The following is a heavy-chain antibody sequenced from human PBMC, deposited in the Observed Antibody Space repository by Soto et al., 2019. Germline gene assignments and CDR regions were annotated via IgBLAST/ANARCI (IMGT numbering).Heavy chain of an antibody. Sequence: QVQLVQSGAEVKKPGSSVKVSCKASGGTFSSYAISWVRQAPGQGLEWMGGIIPIFGTANYAQKFQGRVTITADKSTSTAYMELSSLRSEDTAVYYCATEPHAVAGLTYYYYDMDVWGQGTTVTVSS. D-gene: IGHD6-19*01. CDR2: IIPIFGTA. CDR3: ATEPHAVAGLTYYYYDMDV. J-gene: IGHJ6*02. CDR1: GGTFSSYA. V-gene: IGHV1-69*06.